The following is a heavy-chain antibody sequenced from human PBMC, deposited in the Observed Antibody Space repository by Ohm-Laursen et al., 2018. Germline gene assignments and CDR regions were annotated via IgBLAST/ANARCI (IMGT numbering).Heavy chain of an antibody. V-gene: IGHV4-59*07. CDR3: ARVNKGNYGSNWYFNL. D-gene: IGHD3-10*01. CDR1: GASISNYF. Sequence: SDTLSLTCTVSGASISNYFWSWIRQPPGKGLEWIGYIYYSGSTNYNPSLKSRVIMAVDTSKNQFSLKLNSVTAADTAVYYCARVNKGNYGSNWYFNLWGRGTLVTVSS. J-gene: IGHJ2*01. CDR2: IYYSGST.